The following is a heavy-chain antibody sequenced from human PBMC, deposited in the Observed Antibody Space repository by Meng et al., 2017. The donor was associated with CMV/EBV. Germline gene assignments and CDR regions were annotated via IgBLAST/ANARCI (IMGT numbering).Heavy chain of an antibody. Sequence: GESLKISCAASGFTVSSNYVNWVRQAPGKGLEWVSVIYSGGSTYYADSVKGRFTISRDNSKNTLYLQMNSLRAEDTAVYYCARDPSGMDVWGQGTTVTVSS. CDR1: GFTVSSNY. CDR2: IYSGGST. J-gene: IGHJ6*02. V-gene: IGHV3-53*01. CDR3: ARDPSGMDV.